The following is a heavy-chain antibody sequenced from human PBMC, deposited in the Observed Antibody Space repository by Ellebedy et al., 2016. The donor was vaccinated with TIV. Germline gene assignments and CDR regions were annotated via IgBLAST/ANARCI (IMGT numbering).Heavy chain of an antibody. D-gene: IGHD3-22*01. V-gene: IGHV3-30*09. CDR1: GFTFSSYV. Sequence: PGGSLRLSCAASGFTFSSYVMHWVRQAPGKGLEWVASISYDGSNKYYADAVKGRFAISRDNSENTLYLQVNSLTTEDTAVYYCARERPVTVVAGALEYWGQGTLVTVSS. CDR2: ISYDGSNK. J-gene: IGHJ4*02. CDR3: ARERPVTVVAGALEY.